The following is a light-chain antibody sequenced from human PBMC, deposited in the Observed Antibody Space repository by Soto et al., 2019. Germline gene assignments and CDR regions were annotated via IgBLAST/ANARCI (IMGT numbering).Light chain of an antibody. V-gene: IGKV3-11*01. CDR2: DAS. Sequence: WTESQNTQSLSPGERATLSCRASQSVSSDLAWYQQKPGQAPRLLIYDASNRATGIPDRFSGSVSGTDFTLTIISLGPEDFAVYYIQQRSQWPLTIGQGTRLEIK. CDR1: QSVSSD. CDR3: QQRSQWPLT. J-gene: IGKJ5*01.